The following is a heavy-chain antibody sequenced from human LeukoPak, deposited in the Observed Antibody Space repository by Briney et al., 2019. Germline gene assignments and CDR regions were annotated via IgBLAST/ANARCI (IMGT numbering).Heavy chain of an antibody. CDR3: ARIRYFDWLLQGQYGMDV. D-gene: IGHD3-9*01. Sequence: ASVKVSCTASGGTFSSYAISWVRQAPGQGLEWMGRIIPILGIANYAQKFQGRVTITADKSTSTAYMELSSLRSEDTAVYYCARIRYFDWLLQGQYGMDVWGQGTTVTVSS. CDR1: GGTFSSYA. CDR2: IIPILGIA. J-gene: IGHJ6*02. V-gene: IGHV1-69*04.